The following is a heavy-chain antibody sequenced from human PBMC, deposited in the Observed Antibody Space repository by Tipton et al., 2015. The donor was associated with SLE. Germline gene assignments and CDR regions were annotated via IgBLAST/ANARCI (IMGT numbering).Heavy chain of an antibody. CDR2: TYYRSKWYN. D-gene: IGHD3-10*01. CDR3: ARDSISPQTYYYGSGRVGCFGL. Sequence: GLVKPSQTLSLTCAISGDSVSSNSAAWNWIRQSPSRGLEWLGRTYYRSKWYNDYAVSVKSRITINPDTSKNQFSLQLNSVTPEDTAVYYWARDSISPQTYYYGSGRVGCFGLWCRGTLVTFSS. CDR1: GDSVSSNSAA. J-gene: IGHJ2*01. V-gene: IGHV6-1*01.